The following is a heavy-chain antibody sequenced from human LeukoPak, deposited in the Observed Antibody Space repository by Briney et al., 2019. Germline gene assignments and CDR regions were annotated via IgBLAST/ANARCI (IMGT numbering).Heavy chain of an antibody. CDR1: GDSITGYY. CDR3: ARVFYDYDDYDALDI. Sequence: PETLSLTCSVSGDSITGYYWSWIRQPAGKGLEWIGRIYTSGSTNYNPSLKSRVTISVDTSKNQFSLKLSSVTAADTAVYYCARVFYDYDDYDALDIWGQGTMVTVSS. D-gene: IGHD4-17*01. CDR2: IYTSGST. J-gene: IGHJ3*02. V-gene: IGHV4-4*07.